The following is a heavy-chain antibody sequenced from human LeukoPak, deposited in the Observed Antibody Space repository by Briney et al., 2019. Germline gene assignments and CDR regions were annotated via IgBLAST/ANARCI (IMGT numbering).Heavy chain of an antibody. Sequence: SETLSLTCTVSGESIRSGNSHWSWIHQPPGKGLEWIGYIFYSGYIYYNPSLESRVTISIDTSKNQFSLKLTSVTAADTAVYYCARAPGVAEVGRLDLWGRGTLVSVSS. CDR3: ARAPGVAEVGRLDL. CDR1: GESIRSGNSH. V-gene: IGHV4-30-4*01. CDR2: IFYSGYI. D-gene: IGHD7-27*01. J-gene: IGHJ2*01.